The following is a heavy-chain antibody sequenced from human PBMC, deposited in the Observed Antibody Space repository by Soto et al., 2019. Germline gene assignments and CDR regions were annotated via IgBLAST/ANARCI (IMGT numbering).Heavy chain of an antibody. CDR1: GFTFSSYA. CDR3: AKVRGYCYGTDDY. J-gene: IGHJ4*02. CDR2: ISGSAGTT. V-gene: IGHV3-23*01. Sequence: EVQLLESGGGLVQPGGSLRLSCAASGFTFSSYAMRWVRQAPGKGLEWVAVISGSAGTTYYADSVKGRFTISRDNFKNTLYLQMNSLRAEDTAVYYCAKVRGYCYGTDDYWGQGTLVTVS. D-gene: IGHD5-18*01.